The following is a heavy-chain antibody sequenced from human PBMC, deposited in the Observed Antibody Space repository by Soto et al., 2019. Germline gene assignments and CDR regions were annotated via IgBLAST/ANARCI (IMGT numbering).Heavy chain of an antibody. CDR2: ISSSSSYI. CDR3: ARDHLKPYYYMDG. Sequence: PXGSLRLFCSASGFTFSCYIVSWVRQAPGKGLEWVSSISSSSSYIYYADSVKGRFTISRDNAKNSLYLQMNSLRAEDTAVYYCARDHLKPYYYMDGWGKGTTVTVSS. J-gene: IGHJ6*03. CDR1: GFTFSCYI. V-gene: IGHV3-21*01.